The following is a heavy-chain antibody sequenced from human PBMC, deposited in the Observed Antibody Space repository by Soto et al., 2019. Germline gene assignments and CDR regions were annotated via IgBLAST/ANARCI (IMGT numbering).Heavy chain of an antibody. Sequence: SETLSLTCTVSGGSISSCYWSWIRQPPGKRLEWIGYIYYSGSTNYNPSLKSRVTISVDTSKNQFSLKLSSVTAADTAVYYCARAVHHFWSDYYLTHYYYLAVWRKGTTLTVSS. CDR3: ARAVHHFWSDYYLTHYYYLAV. D-gene: IGHD3-3*02. J-gene: IGHJ6*03. CDR1: GGSISSCY. CDR2: IYYSGST. V-gene: IGHV4-59*01.